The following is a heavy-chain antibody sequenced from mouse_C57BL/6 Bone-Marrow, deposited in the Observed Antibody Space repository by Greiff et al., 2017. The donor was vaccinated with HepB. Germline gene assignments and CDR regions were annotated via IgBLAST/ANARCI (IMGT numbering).Heavy chain of an antibody. CDR2: INPSDSYI. CDR3: ARRASLLSWFAY. Sequence: QVQLQQPGAEFVKPGASVKLSCKASGYTFTSYWMQWVKQRPGQGLEWIGEINPSDSYINYNQKFKGKATLTVDTSSCTAYMQLSSLTSEDSAVYYWARRASLLSWFAYWGQGTLVTVSA. D-gene: IGHD3-1*01. CDR1: GYTFTSYW. V-gene: IGHV1-50*01. J-gene: IGHJ3*01.